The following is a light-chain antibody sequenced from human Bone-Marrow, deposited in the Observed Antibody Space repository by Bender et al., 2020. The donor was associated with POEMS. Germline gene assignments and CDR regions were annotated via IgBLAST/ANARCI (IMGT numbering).Light chain of an antibody. V-gene: IGLV3-25*03. Sequence: SYELTQPPSVSVSPGQTARITCSAYALPIEYANWYQQRPGQAPVLVIFRDTKRPSGIPERFSGSRSGTTITLSISAVQAQDEADYYCQSTDNTGAYRLFGGGTKLTVL. J-gene: IGLJ2*01. CDR1: ALPIEY. CDR2: RDT. CDR3: QSTDNTGAYRL.